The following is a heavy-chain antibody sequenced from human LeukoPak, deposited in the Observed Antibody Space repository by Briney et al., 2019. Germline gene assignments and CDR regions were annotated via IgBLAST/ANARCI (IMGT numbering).Heavy chain of an antibody. V-gene: IGHV1-69*01. D-gene: IGHD5-12*01. J-gene: IGHJ5*02. CDR1: GGTFSSYA. CDR3: ARDRPRVANWFDP. CDR2: IIPIFGTA. Sequence: VASVKVSCKASGGTFSSYAISWVRQAPGQGLEWMGGIIPIFGTANYAQKFQGRVTITADESTSTAYMELSSLRSEDTAVYYCARDRPRVANWFDPWGQGTLVTVSS.